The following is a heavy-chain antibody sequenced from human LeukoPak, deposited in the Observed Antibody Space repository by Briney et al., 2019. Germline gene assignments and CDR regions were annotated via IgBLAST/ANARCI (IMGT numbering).Heavy chain of an antibody. CDR2: MNPNSGNT. CDR1: GYTFTSYD. Sequence: ASVKVSCKASGYTFTSYDINWVRQATGQGLEWMGWMNPNSGNTGYAQKFQGRVTMTRNTSISTAYMELSSLRSEDTAVYYCARIISYSSSWWNSGSQGYFDYWGQGTLVTVSS. J-gene: IGHJ4*02. CDR3: ARIISYSSSWWNSGSQGYFDY. V-gene: IGHV1-8*01. D-gene: IGHD6-13*01.